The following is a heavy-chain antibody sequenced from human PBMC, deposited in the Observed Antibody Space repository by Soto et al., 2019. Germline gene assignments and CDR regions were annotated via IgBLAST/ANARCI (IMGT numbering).Heavy chain of an antibody. Sequence: QAQLVQSGAEVKKPGASVNVSCKASGYTFSSYGITWVRLAPGEGLEWMGWISVYNGNINYGRMFQGRLTVTTDTSTSTAYMELRSLRSDDTVVYYCARDLLRGYTYGEAVDIWGQGTMVTVSS. V-gene: IGHV1-18*01. CDR3: ARDLLRGYTYGEAVDI. D-gene: IGHD5-18*01. J-gene: IGHJ3*02. CDR1: GYTFSSYG. CDR2: ISVYNGNI.